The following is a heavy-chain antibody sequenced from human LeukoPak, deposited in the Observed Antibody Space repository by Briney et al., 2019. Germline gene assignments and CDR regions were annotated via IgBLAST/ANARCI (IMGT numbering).Heavy chain of an antibody. CDR1: GDSISSYY. J-gene: IGHJ4*02. D-gene: IGHD5-18*01. CDR2: LFYSGDT. Sequence: SETLSLTCTVSGDSISSYYWSWIRQPPGKGLEWIGYLFYSGDTNYNPSLKSRVTISLDTSKKQISLKLSSVTAADTAVYYSASGGDTAMVDNWGQGTLVTVSS. CDR3: ASGGDTAMVDN. V-gene: IGHV4-59*08.